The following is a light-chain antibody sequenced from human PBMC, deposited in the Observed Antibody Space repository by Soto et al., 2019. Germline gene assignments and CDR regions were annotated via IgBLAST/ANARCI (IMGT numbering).Light chain of an antibody. CDR2: GAS. Sequence: EIVFTQSPGTLYLSPGERATLSCRASQSVGSSYLAWYQQKPGQAPRLLIYGASSRETGIPERFSGSGSGTEFTLTISRLEPEDFAVYYCQQYGSSTLTFGQGTKVDIK. CDR1: QSVGSSY. CDR3: QQYGSSTLT. J-gene: IGKJ1*01. V-gene: IGKV3-20*01.